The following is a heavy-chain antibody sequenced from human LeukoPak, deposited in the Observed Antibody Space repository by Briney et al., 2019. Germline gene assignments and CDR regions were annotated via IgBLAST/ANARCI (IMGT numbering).Heavy chain of an antibody. CDR2: IIPIFGTA. Sequence: GASVKVSCEASGGTFSSYAISWVRQAPGQGLEWMGGIIPIFGTANYAQKFQGRVTITADKSTSAAYMELSSLRSEDTAVYYCARDTGGGYFDYWGQGTLVTVSS. CDR1: GGTFSSYA. V-gene: IGHV1-69*06. CDR3: ARDTGGGYFDY. D-gene: IGHD1-26*01. J-gene: IGHJ4*02.